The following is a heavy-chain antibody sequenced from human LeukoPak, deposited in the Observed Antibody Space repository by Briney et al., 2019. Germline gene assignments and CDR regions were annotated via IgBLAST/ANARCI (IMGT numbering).Heavy chain of an antibody. CDR2: ISSSSSYI. V-gene: IGHV3-21*01. Sequence: GGSLRLSCAASGFTVSSYSMNWVRQAPGKGLEWVSSISSSSSYIYYADSVKGRFTISRDNAKNSLYQQMNSLRAEDTAVYYCARGRGDGYNIDFYFDYWGQGTLVTVSS. CDR3: ARGRGDGYNIDFYFDY. D-gene: IGHD5-24*01. J-gene: IGHJ4*02. CDR1: GFTVSSYS.